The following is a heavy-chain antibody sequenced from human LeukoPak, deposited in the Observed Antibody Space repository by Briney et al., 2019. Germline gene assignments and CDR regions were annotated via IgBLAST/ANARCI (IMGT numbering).Heavy chain of an antibody. Sequence: GGSLRLSCAASGFTVSSNYMSWVRQAPGKGLEWVSVIYSGGSAYYADSVRGRFTISRDNSKNTLYLQMNSLGAEDTAVYYCARVSYYDSSGYYFLSYVDYWGQGTLVTVSS. D-gene: IGHD3-22*01. V-gene: IGHV3-53*01. CDR2: IYSGGSA. CDR1: GFTVSSNY. J-gene: IGHJ4*02. CDR3: ARVSYYDSSGYYFLSYVDY.